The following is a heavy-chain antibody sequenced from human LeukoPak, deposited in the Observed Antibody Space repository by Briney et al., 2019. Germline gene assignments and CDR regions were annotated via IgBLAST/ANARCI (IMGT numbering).Heavy chain of an antibody. CDR1: GGSISSGGYY. J-gene: IGHJ4*02. CDR3: ARVVSSGRGYYFDY. CDR2: IYYSGST. D-gene: IGHD3-22*01. V-gene: IGHV4-31*03. Sequence: SETLSLTCTVSGGSISSGGYYWSWIRQHPGKGLEWIGYIYYSGSTYYNPSLKSRVTISVDTSKNQFSLKLSSVTAADTAVYYCARVVSSGRGYYFDYWGQGTLVTVAS.